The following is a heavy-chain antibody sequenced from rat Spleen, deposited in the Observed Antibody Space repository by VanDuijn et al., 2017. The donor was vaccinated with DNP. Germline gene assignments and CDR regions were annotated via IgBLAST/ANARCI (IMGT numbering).Heavy chain of an antibody. Sequence: EVQLVGSGGGLVQPGRSLKLSCAASGFTFSDYNMAWVRQAPKKGLGWVATISYDGSSTYYRDSLKGRFTISRDNAKSTLYLQMNSLRSEDMATYYCVRWNSGHFDYWGQGVMVTVSS. CDR1: GFTFSDYN. V-gene: IGHV5-7*01. CDR2: ISYDGSST. CDR3: VRWNSGHFDY. D-gene: IGHD4-3*01. J-gene: IGHJ2*01.